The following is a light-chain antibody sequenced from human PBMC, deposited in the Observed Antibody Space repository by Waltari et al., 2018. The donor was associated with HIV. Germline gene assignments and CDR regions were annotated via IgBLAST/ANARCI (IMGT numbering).Light chain of an antibody. CDR3: YSAADNNLGV. Sequence: SYELTQPPSVSVSPGQTARITCSGAVLATTSARWFQQKPGQAPVLVIYKDSERPSGIPERFSGSSLGTTVTLTISGAQVEDEADYYCYSAADNNLGVFGGGTKLTVL. CDR1: VLATTS. CDR2: KDS. V-gene: IGLV3-27*01. J-gene: IGLJ3*02.